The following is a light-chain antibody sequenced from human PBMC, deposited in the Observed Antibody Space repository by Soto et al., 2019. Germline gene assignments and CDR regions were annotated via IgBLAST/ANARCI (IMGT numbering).Light chain of an antibody. V-gene: IGKV3-11*01. CDR2: GAS. Sequence: EIVLTQSPGTLSLSPGERATLSCRASQSVSTYLAWYQQKPGQAPRLLIHGASNRATGIPARFSGSGSGTDFTLTISSLEPEDFAVYYCQQRSNWPRGTFGQGTKLEIK. J-gene: IGKJ2*02. CDR3: QQRSNWPRGT. CDR1: QSVSTY.